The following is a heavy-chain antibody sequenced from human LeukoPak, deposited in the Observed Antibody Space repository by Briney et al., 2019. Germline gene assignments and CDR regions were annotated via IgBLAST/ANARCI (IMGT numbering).Heavy chain of an antibody. J-gene: IGHJ4*02. D-gene: IGHD3-9*01. CDR3: ARPYYDILTGYLTYFDY. CDR2: INPNSDGT. CDR1: GHTFTNYG. Sequence: VQSGAEVKKPGASVKVSCKASGHTFTNYGINWVRQAPGQGLEWMGWINPNSDGTNYAQKFQGRVTMTRDTSISTAYMELSRLRSDDTAVYYCARPYYDILTGYLTYFDYWGQGTLVTVSS. V-gene: IGHV1-2*02.